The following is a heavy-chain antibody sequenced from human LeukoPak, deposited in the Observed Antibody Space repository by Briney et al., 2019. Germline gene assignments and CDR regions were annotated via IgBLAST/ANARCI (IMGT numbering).Heavy chain of an antibody. CDR2: INSDGIST. D-gene: IGHD4-17*01. Sequence: GGSLTLSCAASAFTFSSYWMHWVRQAPGEGLVWVSRINSDGISTSYADSVKGRFTISRDNAKNTLYLQMNSLRAEDTAVYYCAKGGATVIDYWGQGTLVTVSS. J-gene: IGHJ4*02. V-gene: IGHV3-74*01. CDR3: AKGGATVIDY. CDR1: AFTFSSYW.